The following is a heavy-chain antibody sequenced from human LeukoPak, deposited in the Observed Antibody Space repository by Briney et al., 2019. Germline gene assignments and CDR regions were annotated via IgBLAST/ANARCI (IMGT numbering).Heavy chain of an antibody. CDR3: ARTFYDISLAFDI. V-gene: IGHV1-2*02. D-gene: IGHD3-22*01. CDR1: GYTFTGYY. CDR2: INPNSGGT. Sequence: GASVKVSCKASGYTFTGYYMHWVRQAPGQGLEWMGWINPNSGGTNYAQKFQGSVTMTRDTSISTAYMELSRLRSDDTAVYYCARTFYDISLAFDIWGQGTMVTVSS. J-gene: IGHJ3*02.